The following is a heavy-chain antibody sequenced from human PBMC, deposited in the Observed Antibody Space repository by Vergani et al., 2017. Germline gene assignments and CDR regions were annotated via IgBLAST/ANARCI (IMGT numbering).Heavy chain of an antibody. CDR3: ARASLRALVGYYYYMGF. Sequence: QVQLQESGPGLVKPSQTLSLTCSVSGDSISSGVYYWNWLRQHPGKGLEWIGYIYSTGSTHHNPSLRRRINMSVDTSKNQFSLKLNSVTAADTAMYFCARASLRALVGYYYYMGFWGKGKTVVVSS. V-gene: IGHV4-31*03. D-gene: IGHD3-16*02. CDR2: IYSTGST. J-gene: IGHJ6*03. CDR1: GDSISSGVYY.